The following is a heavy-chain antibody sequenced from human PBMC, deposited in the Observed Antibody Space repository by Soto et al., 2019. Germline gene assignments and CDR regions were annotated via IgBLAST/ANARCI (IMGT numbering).Heavy chain of an antibody. D-gene: IGHD2-2*01. CDR1: GGSISSYY. Sequence: PSETLSLTCTVSGGSISSYYWSWIRQPPGTGLEWIGYIYYSGSTNYNPSLKSRVTISVDTSKDQFSLKLSSVTAADTAVYYCARDRYCSSTSCPGYYYYMDVWGKGTTVTVSS. V-gene: IGHV4-59*01. CDR2: IYYSGST. J-gene: IGHJ6*03. CDR3: ARDRYCSSTSCPGYYYYMDV.